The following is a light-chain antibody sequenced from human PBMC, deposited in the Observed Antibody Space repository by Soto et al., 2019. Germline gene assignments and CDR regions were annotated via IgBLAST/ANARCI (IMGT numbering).Light chain of an antibody. CDR3: QQYNEWPHS. CDR1: QSVRDN. J-gene: IGKJ1*01. V-gene: IGKV3-15*01. CDR2: RTS. Sequence: EILLTQSPGTLAMFPWEVATLSCRASQSVRDNLAWYHQKPGQAPRLLIYRTSIRATGVPARFSGSGSGTEFTLTISGLQSEDVSIYFCQQYNEWPHSFGQGTKVDIK.